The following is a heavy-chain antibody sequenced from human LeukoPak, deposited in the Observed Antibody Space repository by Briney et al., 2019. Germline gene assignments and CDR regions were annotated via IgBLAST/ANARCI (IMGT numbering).Heavy chain of an antibody. CDR2: IYYSGST. V-gene: IGHV4-39*07. J-gene: IGHJ6*03. Sequence: SETLSLTCAVSGGSISSNSYYWGWIRQPPGKGLEWIGSIYYSGSTNYNPSLKSRVTMSVDTSKNQFSLKVSSVTAADTAVYYCARTYYYMDVWGKGTTVTISS. CDR3: ARTYYYMDV. CDR1: GGSISSNSYY.